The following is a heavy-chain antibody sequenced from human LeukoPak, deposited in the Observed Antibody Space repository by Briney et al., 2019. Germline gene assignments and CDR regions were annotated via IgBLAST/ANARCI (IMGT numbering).Heavy chain of an antibody. V-gene: IGHV1-18*01. J-gene: IGHJ4*02. CDR3: ARESVGATLVDY. Sequence: ASVKVPCKASGYTFTSYGISWVRQAPGQGLEWMGWISAYNGNTNYAQKLQGRVTMTTDTSTSTACMELRSLRSDDTAVYYCARESVGATLVDYWGQGTLVTVSS. CDR2: ISAYNGNT. CDR1: GYTFTSYG. D-gene: IGHD1-26*01.